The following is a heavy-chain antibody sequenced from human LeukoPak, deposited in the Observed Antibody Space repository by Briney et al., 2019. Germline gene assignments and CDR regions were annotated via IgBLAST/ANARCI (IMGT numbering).Heavy chain of an antibody. CDR1: GYTFTGYY. Sequence: ASVKVSCKASGYTFTGYYMHWVRQAPGQGLEWMGWINPNSGGTNYAQKFQGRVTMTRDTSISTAYMELSSLRSEDTAVYYCAREGYYYDSSGYGTFGYWGQGTLVTVSS. V-gene: IGHV1-2*02. CDR2: INPNSGGT. D-gene: IGHD3-22*01. J-gene: IGHJ4*02. CDR3: AREGYYYDSSGYGTFGY.